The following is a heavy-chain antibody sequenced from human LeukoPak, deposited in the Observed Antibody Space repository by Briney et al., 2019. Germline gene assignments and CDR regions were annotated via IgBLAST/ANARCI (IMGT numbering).Heavy chain of an antibody. D-gene: IGHD6-19*01. CDR1: GFTLSNYV. V-gene: IGHV3-23*01. Sequence: GGSLRLSCAASGFTLSNYVMSWVRQAPGKGLEWVSGISGSGDSTYYADSVKGRFTISRDNSKNTLYLQMNSLRVEDTAAYYCAKVRAPSGWFNSDYWGQGTLVTVSS. J-gene: IGHJ4*02. CDR3: AKVRAPSGWFNSDY. CDR2: ISGSGDST.